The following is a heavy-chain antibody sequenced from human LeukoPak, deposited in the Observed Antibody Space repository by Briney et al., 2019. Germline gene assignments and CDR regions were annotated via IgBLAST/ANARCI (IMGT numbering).Heavy chain of an antibody. CDR1: GFTFSDYA. CDR3: VKPTRGFGVQFGLDS. V-gene: IGHV3-64D*06. CDR2: ISTVVGRT. D-gene: IGHD3-10*01. J-gene: IGHJ4*02. Sequence: GGSLRLSCSASGFTFSDYAMHWIRQTPGKRLEYVSAISTVVGRTFYAGSVNGRFTISRDNSGSMSYFQMSSLSPDDTGVYYCVKPTRGFGVQFGLDSWGQGTPVTVSS.